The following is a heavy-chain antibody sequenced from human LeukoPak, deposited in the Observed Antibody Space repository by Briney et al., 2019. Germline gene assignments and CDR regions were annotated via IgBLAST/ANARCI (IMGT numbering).Heavy chain of an antibody. CDR1: GFTFSSYS. V-gene: IGHV3-48*01. CDR2: ISSSSTI. D-gene: IGHD3-10*01. J-gene: IGHJ3*02. CDR3: ARELWFGDSAFDI. Sequence: GGSLRLSCAASGFTFSSYSMTWVRQAPGKGLEWVSYISSSSTIYYADSVKGRFTISRDNAKNSLCLQMNSLRAEDTAVYYCARELWFGDSAFDIWGQGTMVTVSS.